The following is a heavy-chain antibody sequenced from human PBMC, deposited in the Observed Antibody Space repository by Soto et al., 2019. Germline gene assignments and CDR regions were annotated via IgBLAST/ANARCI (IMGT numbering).Heavy chain of an antibody. Sequence: SETLSLTCAVSGYSISSGYYWGWIRQPPGKGLEWIGSIYHSGSNYYNPSLKSRVTISVDTSKNQFSLKLSSVTAADTAVYYCARDLGIAARSYYGMDVWGKGTTVPVSS. V-gene: IGHV4-38-2*02. CDR2: IYHSGSN. CDR3: ARDLGIAARSYYGMDV. CDR1: GYSISSGYY. D-gene: IGHD6-6*01. J-gene: IGHJ6*04.